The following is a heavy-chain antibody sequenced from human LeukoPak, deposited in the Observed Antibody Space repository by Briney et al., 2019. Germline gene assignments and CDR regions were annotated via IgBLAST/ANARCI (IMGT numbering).Heavy chain of an antibody. CDR3: ARLYGSGSYYRH. Sequence: SETLSLTCAVYGWSFSGNYWSWIRQPPGKGLDWIGEVNHSGSTSYNPSLKSRVTISVDTSKNQFSLKLSSVTAADTAVYYCARLYGSGSYYRHWGQGALVTVSS. D-gene: IGHD3-10*01. CDR2: VNHSGST. J-gene: IGHJ4*02. CDR1: GWSFSGNY. V-gene: IGHV4-34*01.